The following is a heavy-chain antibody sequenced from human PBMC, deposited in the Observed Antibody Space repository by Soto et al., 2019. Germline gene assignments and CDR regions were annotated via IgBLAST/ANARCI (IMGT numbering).Heavy chain of an antibody. CDR2: INHSGST. D-gene: IGHD2-2*01. CDR1: GWSFSGYY. V-gene: IGHV4-34*01. CDR3: ARLYCSSTRCYFNFDY. Sequence: SETLSLTCAVYGWSFSGYYWSWIRQPPGKGLEWIGEINHSGSTNYNPSLKSRVTISVDTSKNQFSLKLSSVTAADTAVYYCARLYCSSTRCYFNFDYWGQGTLVTVSS. J-gene: IGHJ4*02.